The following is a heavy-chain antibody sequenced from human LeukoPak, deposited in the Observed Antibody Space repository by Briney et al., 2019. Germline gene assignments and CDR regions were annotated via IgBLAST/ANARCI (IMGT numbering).Heavy chain of an antibody. D-gene: IGHD3-22*01. CDR2: ISAYNGNT. V-gene: IGHV1-18*01. Sequence: VASVKVSCKASGYTFTSYGISWVRQAPGQGLEWMGWISAYNGNTNYAQKLQGRVTMTTDTSTSTAYMELRSLRSDDTAVYYCARDISPRHYDSSGSQFDPWGQGTLVTVSS. CDR3: ARDISPRHYDSSGSQFDP. CDR1: GYTFTSYG. J-gene: IGHJ5*02.